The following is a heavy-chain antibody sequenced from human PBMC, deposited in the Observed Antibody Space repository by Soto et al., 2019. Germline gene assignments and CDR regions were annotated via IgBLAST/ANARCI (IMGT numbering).Heavy chain of an antibody. CDR2: INAGNGNI. CDR3: ARVVGTSEGEIDY. D-gene: IGHD1-26*01. CDR1: GYTFTSYP. V-gene: IGHV1-3*01. J-gene: IGHJ4*02. Sequence: QVQLVQSGAEVRKPGASVKVSCKASGYTFTSYPMHWVRQAPGQSLEWMGWINAGNGNIKYSQKFQDRVTMTWDTSAVTAYMELSSLRSEDTAVYYCARVVGTSEGEIDYWGQGALVTVSS.